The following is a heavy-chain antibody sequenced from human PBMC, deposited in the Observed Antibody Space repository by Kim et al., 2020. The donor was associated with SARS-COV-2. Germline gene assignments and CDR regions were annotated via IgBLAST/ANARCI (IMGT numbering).Heavy chain of an antibody. CDR2: INPSGGST. CDR3: ARFFESTGDYYYYGMDV. CDR1: GYTFTSYY. D-gene: IGHD3-3*01. Sequence: ASVKVSCKASGYTFTSYYMHWVRQAPGRGLEWMGIINPSGGSTSYAQKFQGRVTMTRDTSTSTVYMELSSLRSEDTAVYYCARFFESTGDYYYYGMDVWGQGTTVTVSS. V-gene: IGHV1-46*01. J-gene: IGHJ6*02.